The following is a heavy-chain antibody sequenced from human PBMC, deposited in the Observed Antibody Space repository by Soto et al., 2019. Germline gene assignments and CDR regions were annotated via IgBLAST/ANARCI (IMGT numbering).Heavy chain of an antibody. CDR1: GFTFSSYS. Sequence: GGSLRLSCAASGFTFSSYSMNWVRQAPGKGLEWVSSISSSSSYIYYADSVKGRFTISRDNAKNSLYLQMNSLRAEDTAVYYCAREIAVADRNWFDPWGQGTLVTVSS. CDR3: AREIAVADRNWFDP. D-gene: IGHD6-19*01. V-gene: IGHV3-21*01. CDR2: ISSSSSYI. J-gene: IGHJ5*02.